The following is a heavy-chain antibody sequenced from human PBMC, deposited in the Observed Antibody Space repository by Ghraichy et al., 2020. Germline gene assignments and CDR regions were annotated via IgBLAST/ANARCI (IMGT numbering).Heavy chain of an antibody. V-gene: IGHV1-2*02. J-gene: IGHJ6*02. CDR2: INPNSGGT. Sequence: VKVSCKASGYTFTGYYMHWVRQAPGQGLEWMGWINPNSGGTNYAQKFQGRVTMTRDTSISTAYMELSRLRSDDTAVYYCARDPYVNVVVPAAIRGYYYYYGMDVWGQGTTVTVSS. CDR1: GYTFTGYY. D-gene: IGHD2-2*02. CDR3: ARDPYVNVVVPAAIRGYYYYYGMDV.